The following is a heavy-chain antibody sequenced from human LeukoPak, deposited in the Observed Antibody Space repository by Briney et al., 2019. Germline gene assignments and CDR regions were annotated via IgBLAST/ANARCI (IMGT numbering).Heavy chain of an antibody. CDR2: IYYSGST. V-gene: IGHV4-39*01. CDR1: GGSISSSSYY. D-gene: IGHD1-7*01. CDR3: ARHLWNYNAFDI. J-gene: IGHJ3*02. Sequence: SSETLSLTCTVSGGSISSSSYYWGWIRQPPGKGLEWIGSIYYSGSTYYNPSLKSRVTISVDTSKNQFSLKLSSVTAADTAVYYCARHLWNYNAFDIWGQGTMVTVSS.